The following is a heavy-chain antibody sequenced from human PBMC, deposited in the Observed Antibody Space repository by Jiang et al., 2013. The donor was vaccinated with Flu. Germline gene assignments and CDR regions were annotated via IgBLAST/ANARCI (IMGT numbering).Heavy chain of an antibody. CDR1: GLTFSSFW. CDR3: VRDLAGRYGY. J-gene: IGHJ4*01. V-gene: IGHV3-74*01. Sequence: VQLVESGGGLVQPGGSLRLSCADSGLTFSSFWMHWVRQAPGKGLVWVSRINTDGTTTDYADSVKGRFTISRDNAKNTLYLQMNSLRVEDTAVYFCVRDLAGRYGYWGPGTLVTASS. D-gene: IGHD6-19*01. CDR2: INTDGTTT.